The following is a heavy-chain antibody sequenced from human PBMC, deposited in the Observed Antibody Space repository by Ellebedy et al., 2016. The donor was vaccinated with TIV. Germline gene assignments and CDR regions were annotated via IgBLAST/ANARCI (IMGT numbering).Heavy chain of an antibody. J-gene: IGHJ4*02. CDR3: VRGPYDGTGYYYPH. Sequence: SETLSLXCSVSGDSVSSAGFQWSWIRQPPGKGLEWIGLKYTSGTSSYNPSLKSRVSISIDTSKNQFSLRLTALTAADTAVYYCVRGPYDGTGYYYPHWGQGILVTVSS. V-gene: IGHV4-61*08. CDR1: GDSVSSAGFQ. D-gene: IGHD3-22*01. CDR2: KYTSGTS.